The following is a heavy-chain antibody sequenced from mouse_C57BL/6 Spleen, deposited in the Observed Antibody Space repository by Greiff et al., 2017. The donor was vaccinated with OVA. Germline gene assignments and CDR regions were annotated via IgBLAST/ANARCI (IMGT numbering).Heavy chain of an antibody. V-gene: IGHV1-69*01. D-gene: IGHD2-4*01. Sequence: VQLQQPGAELVMPGASVKLSCKASGYTFTSYWMHWVKQRPGQGLEWIGEIDPSDSYTNYNQKFKGKSTLTVDKSSSTAYMQLSSLTSEDSAVYYCARSIGYDYPLDYWGQGTTLTVSS. J-gene: IGHJ2*01. CDR1: GYTFTSYW. CDR3: ARSIGYDYPLDY. CDR2: IDPSDSYT.